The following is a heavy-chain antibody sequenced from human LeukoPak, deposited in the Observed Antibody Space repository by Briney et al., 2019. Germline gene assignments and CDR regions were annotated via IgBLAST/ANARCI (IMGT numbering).Heavy chain of an antibody. CDR2: VHHSGST. J-gene: IGHJ5*02. CDR3: ARDGGGNDS. D-gene: IGHD4-23*01. V-gene: IGHV4-4*02. CDR1: GGSISSSNW. Sequence: NSSGTLSLTCAVSGGSISSSNWWAWVRQSPGKGLEWIGQVHHSGSTDYNPSLKSRLTISVDKSNNQFSLKLRFVTAADTAVYYCARDGGGNDSWGQGILVTVSS.